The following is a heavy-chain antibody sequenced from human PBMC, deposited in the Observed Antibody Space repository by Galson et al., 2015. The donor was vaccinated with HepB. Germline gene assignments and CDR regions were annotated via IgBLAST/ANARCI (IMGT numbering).Heavy chain of an antibody. CDR2: INTNTGNP. V-gene: IGHV7-4-1*02. D-gene: IGHD6-19*01. J-gene: IGHJ6*02. Sequence: QSGAEVKKPGASVKVSCKASGYTFTSYAMNWVRQAPGQGLEWMGWINTNTGNPTYAQGFTGRFVFSLDTSVSTAYLQISSLKAEDTAVYYCARDGPGRYIAVAGTPRIFYYYYGMDVWGQGTTVTVSS. CDR1: GYTFTSYA. CDR3: ARDGPGRYIAVAGTPRIFYYYYGMDV.